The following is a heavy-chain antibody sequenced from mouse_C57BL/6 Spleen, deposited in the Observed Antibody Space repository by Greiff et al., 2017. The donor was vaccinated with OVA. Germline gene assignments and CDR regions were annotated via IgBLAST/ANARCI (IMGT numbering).Heavy chain of an antibody. CDR3: ARVELSYWCFDV. CDR1: GFNIKDYY. CDR2: IDPEDGET. V-gene: IGHV14-2*01. J-gene: IGHJ1*03. Sequence: VQLQQSGAELVKPGASVKLSCTASGFNIKDYYMHWVKQRTEQGLEWIGRIDPEDGETKYAQKFQGKATITVDKSSNTAYLQLSSLTSEDTAVYCCARVELSYWCFDVWGTGTTVTVSS.